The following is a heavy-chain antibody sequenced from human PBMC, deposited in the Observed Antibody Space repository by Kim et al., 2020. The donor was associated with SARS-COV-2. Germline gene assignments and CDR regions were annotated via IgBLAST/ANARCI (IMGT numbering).Heavy chain of an antibody. CDR2: IIPILGIA. V-gene: IGHV1-69*04. CDR3: AREYCSGGSCYHQFDY. D-gene: IGHD2-15*01. J-gene: IGHJ4*02. Sequence: SVKVSCKASGGTFSSYAISWVRQAPGQGLEWMGRIIPILGIANYAQKFQGRVTITADKSTSTAYMELSSLRSEDTAVYYCAREYCSGGSCYHQFDYWGQGTLVTVSS. CDR1: GGTFSSYA.